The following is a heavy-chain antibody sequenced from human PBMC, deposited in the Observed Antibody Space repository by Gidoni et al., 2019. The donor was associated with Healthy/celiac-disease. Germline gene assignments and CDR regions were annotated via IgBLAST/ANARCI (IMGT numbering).Heavy chain of an antibody. CDR2: IYYSGST. D-gene: IGHD2-21*02. CDR3: ARHGGDYDAYYFDY. V-gene: IGHV4-39*01. Sequence: QLQLQESGPGLVKPSETLSLTCTVSGGSISSSSYYWGWIRQPPGKGLEWIGSIYYSGSTYYNPSLKSRVTISVDTSKNQFSLKLSSVTAADTAVYYCARHGGDYDAYYFDYWGQGTLVTVSS. J-gene: IGHJ4*02. CDR1: GGSISSSSYY.